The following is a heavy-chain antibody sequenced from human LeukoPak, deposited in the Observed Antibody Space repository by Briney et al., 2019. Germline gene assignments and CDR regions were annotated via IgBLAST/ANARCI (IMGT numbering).Heavy chain of an antibody. CDR3: ARVSSGWYGGPRKYFDY. V-gene: IGHV3-48*01. CDR2: ISSSSSTI. Sequence: GGSLRLSCAASGFTFSSYSMNWVRQAPGKGLEWVSYISSSSSTIYYADSVKSRFTISRDNAKNSLYLQMNSLRAEDTAVYYCARVSSGWYGGPRKYFDYWGQGTLVTVSS. D-gene: IGHD6-19*01. CDR1: GFTFSSYS. J-gene: IGHJ4*02.